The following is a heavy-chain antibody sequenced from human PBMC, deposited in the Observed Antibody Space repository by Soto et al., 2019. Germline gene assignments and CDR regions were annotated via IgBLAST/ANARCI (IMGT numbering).Heavy chain of an antibody. CDR3: ARERHYYGSGSDAFDI. Sequence: GASVKVSCKASGGTFSSYAISWVRQAPGQGLEWMGGIIPIFGTANYAQKFQGRVTITADGSTSTAYMELSSLRSEDTAVYYCARERHYYGSGSDAFDIWGQGTMVTVSS. V-gene: IGHV1-69*13. D-gene: IGHD3-10*01. CDR2: IIPIFGTA. J-gene: IGHJ3*02. CDR1: GGTFSSYA.